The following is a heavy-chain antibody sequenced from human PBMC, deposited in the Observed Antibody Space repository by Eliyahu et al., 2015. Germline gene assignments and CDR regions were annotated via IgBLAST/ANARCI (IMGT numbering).Heavy chain of an antibody. J-gene: IGHJ6*02. CDR3: ARTVPAAYYYYGMDV. V-gene: IGHV3-48*03. CDR2: ISSSGSTI. D-gene: IGHD2-2*01. Sequence: EVQLVESGGGLVQPGGSLRLSCXXXGFTFGSYEMNWVRQAPGKGLEWVSYISSSGSTIYYADSVKGRFTISRDNAKNSLYLQMNSLRAEDTAVYYCARTVPAAYYYYGMDVWGQGTTVTVSS. CDR1: GFTFGSYE.